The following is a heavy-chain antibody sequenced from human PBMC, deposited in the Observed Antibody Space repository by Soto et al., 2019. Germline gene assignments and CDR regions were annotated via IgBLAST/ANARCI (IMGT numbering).Heavy chain of an antibody. V-gene: IGHV1-3*04. J-gene: IGHJ5*02. Sequence: QVQLVQSGAEVKKPGASVKVSCKASGYTYTSYAMHWVRQAPGQRLEWMGWINTGNGNTKYSQKFQGRVTITRDTSASTAYMELSSLRSEDTAVYYCARDRGNSSPTAMVKGWFDPWGRGTLFTVSS. CDR2: INTGNGNT. D-gene: IGHD5-18*01. CDR3: ARDRGNSSPTAMVKGWFDP. CDR1: GYTYTSYA.